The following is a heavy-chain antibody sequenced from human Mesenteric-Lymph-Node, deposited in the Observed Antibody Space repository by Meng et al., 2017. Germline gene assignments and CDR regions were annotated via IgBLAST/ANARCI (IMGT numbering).Heavy chain of an antibody. Sequence: QVQLQESGPGLVKPSDTLSLTCAVSGYSISSTNWCGWIRQPPGKGLEWIGYIYYSGSTFYNPSLKSRVTMSVDTSKNQFSLNLNSVTAVDTAVYYCARNVPGTSAYYDWGQGTLVTVSS. D-gene: IGHD3-22*01. CDR3: ARNVPGTSAYYD. CDR1: GYSISSTNW. J-gene: IGHJ4*02. V-gene: IGHV4-28*01. CDR2: IYYSGST.